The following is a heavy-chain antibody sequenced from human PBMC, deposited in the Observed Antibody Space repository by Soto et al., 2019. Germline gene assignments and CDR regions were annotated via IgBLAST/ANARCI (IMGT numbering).Heavy chain of an antibody. J-gene: IGHJ6*02. CDR2: ISYDGSNK. CDR1: GFTFSSYG. D-gene: IGHD2-15*01. CDR3: AKDLVVTHYYYGMDV. V-gene: IGHV3-30*18. Sequence: QVQLVESGGGVVQPGRSLRLSCAASGFTFSSYGMHWVRQAPGKGLEWVAVISYDGSNKYYADSVKGRFTISRDNSKNTLYLQLNNLRAEDTPVYSCAKDLVVTHYYYGMDVWGHGTTVTVSS.